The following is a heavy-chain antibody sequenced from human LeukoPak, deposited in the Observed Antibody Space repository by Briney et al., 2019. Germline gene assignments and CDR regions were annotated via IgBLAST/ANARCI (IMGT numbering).Heavy chain of an antibody. D-gene: IGHD1-26*01. V-gene: IGHV1-8*03. CDR3: ARSDHNSWNAFDI. J-gene: IGHJ3*02. CDR2: INPNNGNL. Sequence: GASVKVSCKASGYTFTSHFMHWVRQATGQGLEWMGWINPNNGNLTYAQKFQGRVTITRNTSISTAYMELSSLTSEDTAVYYCARSDHNSWNAFDIWGQGKMVTVSS. CDR1: GYTFTSHF.